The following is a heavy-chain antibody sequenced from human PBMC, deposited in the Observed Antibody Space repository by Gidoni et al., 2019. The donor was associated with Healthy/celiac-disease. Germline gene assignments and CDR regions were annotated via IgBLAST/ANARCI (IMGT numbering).Heavy chain of an antibody. CDR1: GFTFSTPW. V-gene: IGHV3-15*01. CDR3: TTDCLWFRELLLFDY. D-gene: IGHD3-10*01. J-gene: IGHJ4*02. CDR2: IKSKTDGGTT. Sequence: EVQLVESWGGLVKPGGSLRLSCSASGFTFSTPWMSWVRQAPGKGLEWGGRIKSKTDGGTTDYAAPVKGRFTISRDDSKNTLYLQMNSLKTEDTAVYYCTTDCLWFRELLLFDYWGQGTLVTVSS.